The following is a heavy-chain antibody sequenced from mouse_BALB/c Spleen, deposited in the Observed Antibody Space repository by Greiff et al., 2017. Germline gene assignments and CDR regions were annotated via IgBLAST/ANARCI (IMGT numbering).Heavy chain of an antibody. CDR2: IDPETGGT. V-gene: IGHV1-15*01. J-gene: IGHJ4*01. Sequence: QVQLQQSGAELVRPGASVTLSCKASGYTFTDYEMHWVKQTPVHGLEWIGAIDPETGGTAYNQKFKGKATLTADKSSSTAYMELRSLTSEDSAVYYCTSDYGNPHYYAMDYWGQGTSVTVSS. CDR1: GYTFTDYE. CDR3: TSDYGNPHYYAMDY. D-gene: IGHD2-1*01.